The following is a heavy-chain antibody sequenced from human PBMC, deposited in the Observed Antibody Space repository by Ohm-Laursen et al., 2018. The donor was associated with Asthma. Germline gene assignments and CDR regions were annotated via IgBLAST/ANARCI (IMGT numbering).Heavy chain of an antibody. CDR2: LFPDGRRT. J-gene: IGHJ4*02. Sequence: SLRLSCTASGLIFSDYFMHWVRQRPGEGLVWISHLFPDGRRTNYADSVRGRFTISRDDAQNTVYLQMHSLRVDDTAVYFCARGNVEGLLWGQGTLVTVSS. V-gene: IGHV3-74*01. CDR1: GLIFSDYF. CDR3: ARGNVEGLL.